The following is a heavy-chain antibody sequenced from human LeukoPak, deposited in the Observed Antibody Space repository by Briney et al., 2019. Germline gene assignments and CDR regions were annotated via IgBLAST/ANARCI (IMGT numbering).Heavy chain of an antibody. CDR1: GGSISSYY. D-gene: IGHD1-26*01. CDR2: IYYSGST. Sequence: SETLSPTCTVSGGSISSYYWSWIRQPPGKGLEWIGYIYYSGSTNYNPSLKSRVTISVDTSKNQFSLKLSSVTAADTAVYYCASSALVGAAFFDYWGQGTLVTVSS. V-gene: IGHV4-59*12. J-gene: IGHJ4*02. CDR3: ASSALVGAAFFDY.